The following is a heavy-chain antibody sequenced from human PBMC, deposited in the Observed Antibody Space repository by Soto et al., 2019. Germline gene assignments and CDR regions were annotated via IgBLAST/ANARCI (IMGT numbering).Heavy chain of an antibody. D-gene: IGHD6-19*01. Sequence: SDTCSVAEGSSVSRGYYRSSKNQHPGKDLEWIGYIYYSGSTYYNPSLRSRVTISVDTSKNQFSLKLSSVTAADTAGYYCGRVGYSSGYWGQGTLVTVSS. CDR1: EGSSVSRGYY. V-gene: IGHV4-31*03. CDR2: IYYSGST. CDR3: GRVGYSSGY. J-gene: IGHJ4*02.